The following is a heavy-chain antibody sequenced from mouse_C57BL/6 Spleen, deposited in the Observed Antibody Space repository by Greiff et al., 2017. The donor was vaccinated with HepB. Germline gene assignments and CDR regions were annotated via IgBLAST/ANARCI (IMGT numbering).Heavy chain of an antibody. V-gene: IGHV1-82*01. D-gene: IGHD4-1*01. CDR1: GYAFSSSW. Sequence: QVQLQQSGPELVKPGASVKISCKASGYAFSSSWMNWVKQRPGKGLEWIGRIYPGDGDTNYNGKFKGKATLTADKSSSTAYMQLSSLTSEDSAVYFCARTRANWDLAYWGQGTLVTVSA. CDR3: ARTRANWDLAY. CDR2: IYPGDGDT. J-gene: IGHJ3*01.